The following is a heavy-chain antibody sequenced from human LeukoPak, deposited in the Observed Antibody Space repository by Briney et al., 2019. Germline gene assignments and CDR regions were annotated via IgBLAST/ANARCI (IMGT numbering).Heavy chain of an antibody. Sequence: PGGSLRLSCAASGFTFDDYAMHWVRQAPGKGLEWVSGISWNSGSIGYADSVKGRLTISRDNAKNSLYLQMNSLRAEDTALYYCAKGDYDSSGYPSYYYGMDVWGQGTTVTVSS. V-gene: IGHV3-9*01. D-gene: IGHD3-22*01. CDR1: GFTFDDYA. CDR2: ISWNSGSI. J-gene: IGHJ6*02. CDR3: AKGDYDSSGYPSYYYGMDV.